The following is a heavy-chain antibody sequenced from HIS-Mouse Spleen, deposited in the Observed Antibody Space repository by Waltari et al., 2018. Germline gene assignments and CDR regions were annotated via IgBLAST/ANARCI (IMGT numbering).Heavy chain of an antibody. D-gene: IGHD6-13*01. CDR1: GGSISSSSYY. V-gene: IGHV4-39*07. J-gene: IGHJ2*01. CDR2: IYYSGST. Sequence: QLQLQESGPGLVKPSETLSLTCTVSGGSISSSSYYWGWIRQPPGKGLEWIGSIYYSGSTYSNPSFKSRVPISVDTSKNQFSLKLSSVTAADTAVYYCAREIPYSSSWYDWYFDLWGRGTLVTVSS. CDR3: AREIPYSSSWYDWYFDL.